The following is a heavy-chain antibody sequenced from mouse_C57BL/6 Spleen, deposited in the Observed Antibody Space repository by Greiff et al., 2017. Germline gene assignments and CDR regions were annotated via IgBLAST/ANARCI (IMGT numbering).Heavy chain of an antibody. CDR3: AKYYGSSAPWFAG. J-gene: IGHJ3*01. CDR2: IDPSDSYT. CDR1: GYTFTSYW. D-gene: IGHD1-1*01. V-gene: IGHV1-50*01. Sequence: VQLQQSGAELVKPGASVKLSCKASGYTFTSYWMQWVKQRPGQGLEWIGEIDPSDSYTNYNQKFKGKATLTVDTSSSTAYMQLSSLTSGDSAVYYCAKYYGSSAPWFAGWGQGTLVTVSA.